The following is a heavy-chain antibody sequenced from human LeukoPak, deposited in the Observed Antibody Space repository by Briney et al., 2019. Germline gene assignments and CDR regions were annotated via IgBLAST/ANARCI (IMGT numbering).Heavy chain of an antibody. V-gene: IGHV3-11*01. CDR1: GFTFSDYY. CDR3: ARDSYYYDSSGYYYYYGMDV. J-gene: IGHJ6*02. D-gene: IGHD3-22*01. CDR2: ISSSGSTI. Sequence: GGSLRLSCAVSGFTFSDYYMSWIRQAPGKGLEWVSYISSSGSTIYYADSVKGRFTISRDNAKNSLYLQMNSLRAEDTAVYYCARDSYYYDSSGYYYYYGMDVWGQGTTVTVSS.